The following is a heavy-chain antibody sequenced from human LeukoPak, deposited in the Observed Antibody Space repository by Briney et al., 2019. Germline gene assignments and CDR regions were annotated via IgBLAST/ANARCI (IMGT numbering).Heavy chain of an antibody. CDR3: ARRTFGELSLDY. D-gene: IGHD3-10*01. Sequence: GESLKISCKGSGYSFTSYWISWVRQMPGKGLEWMGRIDPSDSYTNYSPSLQGHVTISADKSISTAYLQWSSLKASDTAMYYCARRTFGELSLDYWGQGTLVTVSS. CDR1: GYSFTSYW. CDR2: IDPSDSYT. J-gene: IGHJ4*02. V-gene: IGHV5-10-1*01.